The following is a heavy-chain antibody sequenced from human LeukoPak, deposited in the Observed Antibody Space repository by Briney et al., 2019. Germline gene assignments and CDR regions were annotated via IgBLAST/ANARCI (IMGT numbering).Heavy chain of an antibody. CDR3: AKRGYCSSTSCYSHAFDI. J-gene: IGHJ3*02. CDR2: ISGSGGST. V-gene: IGHV3-23*01. Sequence: GGSLRLSCAASGFTFSGYAMSWVRQAPGKGLEWVSAISGSGGSTYYADSVKGRFTISRDNSKNTLYLQMNSLRAEDTAVYYCAKRGYCSSTSCYSHAFDIWGQGTMVTVSS. D-gene: IGHD2-2*01. CDR1: GFTFSGYA.